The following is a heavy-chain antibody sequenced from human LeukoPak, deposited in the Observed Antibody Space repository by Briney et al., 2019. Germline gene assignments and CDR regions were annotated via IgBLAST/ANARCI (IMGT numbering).Heavy chain of an antibody. V-gene: IGHV1-18*01. CDR2: FSAYNGNT. J-gene: IGHJ6*02. Sequence: ALVKASCKASGYTVTRYVISCVRQAPGPRLKWMGWFSAYNGNTNYAQKLQGRVTMTTDTSTSTANMELRSLRSDDTAVYYCARGAYSSGWYSSSSVGGAGMDVWGQGTTVTVSS. CDR1: GYTVTRYV. CDR3: ARGAYSSGWYSSSSVGGAGMDV. D-gene: IGHD6-19*01.